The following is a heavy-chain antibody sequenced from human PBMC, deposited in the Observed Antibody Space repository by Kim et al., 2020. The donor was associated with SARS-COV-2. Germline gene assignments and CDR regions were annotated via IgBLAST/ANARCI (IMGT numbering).Heavy chain of an antibody. J-gene: IGHJ2*01. D-gene: IGHD6-19*01. V-gene: IGHV3-21*01. CDR3: GREVAVADWHFDL. Sequence: ADSVKGRFTISRDNAKNSLYLQMNSLRAEDTAVYYCGREVAVADWHFDLWGRGTLVTVSS.